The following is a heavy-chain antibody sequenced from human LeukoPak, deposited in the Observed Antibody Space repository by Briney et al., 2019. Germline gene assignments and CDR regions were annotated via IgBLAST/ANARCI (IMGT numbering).Heavy chain of an antibody. CDR3: AASSGWYLQIDY. Sequence: SETLSLTCTVSGGSIRSGSYYWGWIRQPPGTGLEWIGSIYYSGSTYYNPSLKSRVTISVDTSKNQFSLKLSSVTAADTAVYYCAASSGWYLQIDYWGQGTLVTVSS. J-gene: IGHJ4*02. D-gene: IGHD6-19*01. V-gene: IGHV4-39*01. CDR1: GGSIRSGSYY. CDR2: IYYSGST.